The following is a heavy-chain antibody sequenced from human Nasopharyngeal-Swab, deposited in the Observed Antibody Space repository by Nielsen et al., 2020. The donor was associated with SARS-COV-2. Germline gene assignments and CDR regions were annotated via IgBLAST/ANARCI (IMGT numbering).Heavy chain of an antibody. CDR2: INPSGGGT. V-gene: IGHV1-46*01. Sequence: WVRKAPGQGLEWMGLINPSGGGTSYAQKFQGRVTMTRDTSTSTVYMELSSLTSEDTAVYYCARDLKVAAGSQFDYWGQGTLVTVSS. CDR3: ARDLKVAAGSQFDY. D-gene: IGHD6-13*01. J-gene: IGHJ4*02.